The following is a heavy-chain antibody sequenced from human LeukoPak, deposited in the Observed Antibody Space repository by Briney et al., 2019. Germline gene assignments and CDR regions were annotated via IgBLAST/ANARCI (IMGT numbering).Heavy chain of an antibody. D-gene: IGHD2-2*01. Sequence: GGSLRLSCAASGFTFSTYWMHWVRQAPGKGLVWVSQISNDGTTTRYADSVKGRFTISRDNAKNTLYLQMISLRAEDTAVYYCARDHRTGTSFDYWGQGTLVTVSS. J-gene: IGHJ4*02. CDR2: ISNDGTTT. CDR3: ARDHRTGTSFDY. CDR1: GFTFSTYW. V-gene: IGHV3-74*01.